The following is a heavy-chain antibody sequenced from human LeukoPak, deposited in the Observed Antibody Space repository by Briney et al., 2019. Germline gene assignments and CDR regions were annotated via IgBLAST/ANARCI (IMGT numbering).Heavy chain of an antibody. J-gene: IGHJ6*02. V-gene: IGHV1-46*01. D-gene: IGHD3-10*01. CDR2: INPSGGST. Sequence: ASVKVSCKASGYTFTSYYMHWVRQAPGQGLEWMGIINPSGGSTSYAQKFQGRVTMTRDTSTSTVYMELSSLRSEDTAVRYCARGSGSSIYYYYYGMDVWGQGTTVTVSS. CDR3: ARGSGSSIYYYYYGMDV. CDR1: GYTFTSYY.